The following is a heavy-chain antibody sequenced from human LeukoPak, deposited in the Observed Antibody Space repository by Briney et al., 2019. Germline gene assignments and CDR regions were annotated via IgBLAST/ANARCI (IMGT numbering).Heavy chain of an antibody. V-gene: IGHV4-4*07. J-gene: IGHJ5*02. Sequence: SETLSLTCTVSGGSISSYYWSWIRQPAGKGLEWIGRIYTSGSTNYNPSLKSRVTMSVDTSKNQFSLKLSSVTAADTAVYYCARDYLDNPVGSWFDPWGQGTLVTVSS. CDR1: GGSISSYY. CDR2: IYTSGST. D-gene: IGHD1-14*01. CDR3: ARDYLDNPVGSWFDP.